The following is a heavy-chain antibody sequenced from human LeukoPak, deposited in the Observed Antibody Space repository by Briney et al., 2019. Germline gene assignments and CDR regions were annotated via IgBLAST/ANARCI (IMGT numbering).Heavy chain of an antibody. CDR2: IYHSGST. CDR3: AREYSSSWYSIDY. J-gene: IGHJ4*02. V-gene: IGHV4-4*02. CDR1: GDSISSSNW. Sequence: SETLSLTCAVSGDSISSSNWWSWVRQPPGKGLEWIGEIYHSGSTNYNPSLKSRVTISVDKSKNQFSLKLSSVTAADTAVYYCAREYSSSWYSIDYWGQGTLVTVSS. D-gene: IGHD6-13*01.